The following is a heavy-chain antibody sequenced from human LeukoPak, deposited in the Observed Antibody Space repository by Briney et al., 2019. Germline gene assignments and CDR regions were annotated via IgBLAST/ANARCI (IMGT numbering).Heavy chain of an antibody. CDR2: ISGGGRRT. CDR1: GFNFSRNA. V-gene: IGHV3-23*01. CDR3: AREASDAFDI. Sequence: GGSLRLSCAASGFNFSRNAITWVRQAPGKGLKWVSAISGGGRRTYYADSVKGRFTISRDNSKNTLFLQMNSLRAEDTAVYYCAREASDAFDIWGQGTMVTVSS. J-gene: IGHJ3*02.